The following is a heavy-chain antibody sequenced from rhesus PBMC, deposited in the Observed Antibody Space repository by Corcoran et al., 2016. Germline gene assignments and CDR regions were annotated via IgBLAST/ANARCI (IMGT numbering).Heavy chain of an antibody. CDR1: GGSISSNY. CDR3: ARGGAAARLDWYFDL. Sequence: QLQLQESGPGLVKPSETLSLTCAVSGGSISSNYWSWIRQPPGKGLEWIGRISGSGGRTDCNPSLKSRVTISTDTSKNQFSLKLSSVTAADTAVYYCARGGAAARLDWYFDLWGPGTPITISS. J-gene: IGHJ2*01. CDR2: ISGSGGRT. V-gene: IGHV4-173*01. D-gene: IGHD6-31*01.